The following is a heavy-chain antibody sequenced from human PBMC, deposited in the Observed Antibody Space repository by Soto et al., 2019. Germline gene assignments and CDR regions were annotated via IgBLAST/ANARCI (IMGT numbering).Heavy chain of an antibody. CDR1: GYSFTSYW. D-gene: IGHD2-8*01. CDR3: ARRGDCTNGVCYYYGMDV. V-gene: IGHV5-51*07. CDR2: IYPGDSDT. J-gene: IGHJ6*02. Sequence: GESLKISCKGSGYSFTSYWIGWVHQMPGKGLEWMGIIYPGDSDTRYSPSFQGQVTISADKSISTAYLQWSSLKASDTAMYYCARRGDCTNGVCYYYGMDVWGQGTTVTVSS.